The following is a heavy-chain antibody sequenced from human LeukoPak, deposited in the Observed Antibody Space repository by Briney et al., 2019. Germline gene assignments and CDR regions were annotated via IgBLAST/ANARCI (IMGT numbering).Heavy chain of an antibody. CDR2: INSDGSST. CDR3: VRDRAGGNSVWFDP. D-gene: IGHD4-23*01. Sequence: GGSLRLSCAASGFTFSSYWMHWVRQAPGKGLVWVSRINSDGSSTSYADSVKGRFTISRDNAKNSLYLQMNSLRDEDTAVYYCVRDRAGGNSVWFDPWGQGTLVTVSS. J-gene: IGHJ5*02. CDR1: GFTFSSYW. V-gene: IGHV3-74*01.